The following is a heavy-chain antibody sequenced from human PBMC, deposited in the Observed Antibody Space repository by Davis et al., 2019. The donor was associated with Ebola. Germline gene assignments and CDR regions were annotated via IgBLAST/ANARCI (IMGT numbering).Heavy chain of an antibody. CDR2: IYSGGST. J-gene: IGHJ3*01. Sequence: PGGSLRLSCAASGFTVSSNYMSWVRQAPGKGLEWVSVIYSGGSTYYADSVKGRFTISRDNAKNSLYLQMNSLRAEDTAVYYCARDFLTTVTARWGQGTMVTVSS. V-gene: IGHV3-53*01. D-gene: IGHD4-17*01. CDR3: ARDFLTTVTAR. CDR1: GFTVSSNY.